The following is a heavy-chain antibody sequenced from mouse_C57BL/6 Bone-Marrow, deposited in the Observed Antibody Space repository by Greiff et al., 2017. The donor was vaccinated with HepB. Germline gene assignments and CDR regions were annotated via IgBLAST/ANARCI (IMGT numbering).Heavy chain of an antibody. V-gene: IGHV5-12*01. CDR3: ARRGGNYGRYFDV. Sequence: EVMLVESGGGLVQPGGSLKLSCAASGFTFSDYYMYWVRQTPEKRLEWVAYISNGGGSTYYPATVKGRFTISRDNAKNTLYLQMSRLKSEDTAMYYCARRGGNYGRYFDVWGTGTTVTVSS. CDR1: GFTFSDYY. J-gene: IGHJ1*03. D-gene: IGHD2-1*01. CDR2: ISNGGGST.